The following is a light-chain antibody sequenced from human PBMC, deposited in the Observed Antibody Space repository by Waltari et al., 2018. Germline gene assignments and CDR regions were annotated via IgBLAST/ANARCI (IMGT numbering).Light chain of an antibody. Sequence: DILMTQSPVSLAVSLGERATINCKSSQRVLYSSNNKNYLAWYQQKPRQPPKLLIYWASTRESGVPDRFSGSGSGTDFTLTISSLQAEDVAVYYCQQYYSTPHTFGQGTKLEIK. CDR1: QRVLYSSNNKNY. V-gene: IGKV4-1*01. CDR3: QQYYSTPHT. J-gene: IGKJ2*01. CDR2: WAS.